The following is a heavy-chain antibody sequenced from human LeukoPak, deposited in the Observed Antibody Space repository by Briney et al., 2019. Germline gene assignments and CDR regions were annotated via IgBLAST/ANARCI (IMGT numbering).Heavy chain of an antibody. CDR3: ARLGSYHDF. CDR1: GASISNYY. D-gene: IGHD1-26*01. V-gene: IGHV4-4*09. J-gene: IGHJ4*02. CDR2: IHSSGGS. Sequence: SETLSLTCTVSGASISNYYWSWIRQTPEKGLEWMGHIHSSGGSSYYRSLKSRLTLSIDTSRNQLSLKLPSVTAADTAVYFCARLGSYHDFWGQGALVTVSS.